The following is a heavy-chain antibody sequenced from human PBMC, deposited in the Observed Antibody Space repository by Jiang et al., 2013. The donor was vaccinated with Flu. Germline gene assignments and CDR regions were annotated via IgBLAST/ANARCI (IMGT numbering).Heavy chain of an antibody. V-gene: IGHV3-30*01. D-gene: IGHD2-15*01. Sequence: VISYDEVINNYADSVKGRFTISRDNSKNTLYLQMNSLRAEDTAVYYCARGRDCSGGSCYWERLINYYYYYGMDVWGQGTTVTVSS. CDR3: ARGRDCSGGSCYWERLINYYYYYGMDV. J-gene: IGHJ6*02. CDR2: ISYDEVI.